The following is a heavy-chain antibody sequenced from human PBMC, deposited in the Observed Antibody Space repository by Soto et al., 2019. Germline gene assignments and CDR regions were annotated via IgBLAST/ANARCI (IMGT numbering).Heavy chain of an antibody. J-gene: IGHJ6*02. Sequence: GGSLRLSCAASGFTFSSYAMSWVRQAPGKGLEWVSAISGSGGSTYYADSVKGRFTISRDNSKNTLYLQMNSLRAEDTAVYYCAKGSKGDSSGWSYYYYGMDVWGQGTTVTVSS. CDR3: AKGSKGDSSGWSYYYYGMDV. CDR2: ISGSGGST. V-gene: IGHV3-23*01. D-gene: IGHD6-19*01. CDR1: GFTFSSYA.